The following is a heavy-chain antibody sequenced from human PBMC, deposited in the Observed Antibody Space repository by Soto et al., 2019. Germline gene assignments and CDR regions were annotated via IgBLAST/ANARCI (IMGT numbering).Heavy chain of an antibody. CDR1: GVTFSSYG. CDR2: ISYDGSNK. V-gene: IGHV3-30-3*01. Sequence: PGGSLRLSCAASGVTFSSYGMHWVRKAPSKGLEWVGVISYDGSNKYYADSANGLFTISRDNSKNTLYLQMNSLRAEDTAVYYCARVNYYDSSGLLAAFDIWGQGTMVTVSS. CDR3: ARVNYYDSSGLLAAFDI. D-gene: IGHD3-22*01. J-gene: IGHJ3*02.